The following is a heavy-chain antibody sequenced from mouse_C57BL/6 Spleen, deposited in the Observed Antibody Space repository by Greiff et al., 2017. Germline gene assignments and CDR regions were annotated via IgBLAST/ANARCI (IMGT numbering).Heavy chain of an antibody. CDR1: GYTFTSYW. Sequence: VQLQQPGAELVKPGASVKLSCKASGYTFTSYWMHWVKQRPEQGLEWIGMIHPNSGSTNYNEKFKSKATLTVDKSSSTAYMQLSSLTSEDSAVYYCAPTVVADYFDYWGQGTTLTVSS. J-gene: IGHJ2*01. D-gene: IGHD1-1*01. CDR2: IHPNSGST. CDR3: APTVVADYFDY. V-gene: IGHV1-64*01.